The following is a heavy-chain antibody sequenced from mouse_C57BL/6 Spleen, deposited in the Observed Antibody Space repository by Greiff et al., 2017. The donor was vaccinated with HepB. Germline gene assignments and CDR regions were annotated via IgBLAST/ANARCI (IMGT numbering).Heavy chain of an antibody. CDR2: IHPNSGST. CDR3: AREDYEGAWFAY. J-gene: IGHJ3*01. CDR1: GYTFTSYW. D-gene: IGHD2-4*01. V-gene: IGHV1-64*01. Sequence: QVQLQQPGAELVKPGASVKLSCKASGYTFTSYWMHWVKQRPGQGLEWIGMIHPNSGSTNYNEKFKNKATLTVDKSSSTAYMQLSSLTSEDSAVYYCAREDYEGAWFAYWGQGTLVTVSA.